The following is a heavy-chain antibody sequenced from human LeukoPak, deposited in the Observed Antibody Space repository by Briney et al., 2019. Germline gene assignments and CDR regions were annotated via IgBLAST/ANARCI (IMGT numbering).Heavy chain of an antibody. J-gene: IGHJ4*02. CDR1: GYTFTSSD. Sequence: ASVKVSCKASGYTFTSSDINWVRQATGQGLECMGWINHKSGRTGYAKKFQARVSMTMNTSISTAYMEVSSLRFEDTAVFYCARGRSGLAAAGTYDYWGQGTLITVSS. D-gene: IGHD6-13*01. CDR3: ARGRSGLAAAGTYDY. CDR2: INHKSGRT. V-gene: IGHV1-8*01.